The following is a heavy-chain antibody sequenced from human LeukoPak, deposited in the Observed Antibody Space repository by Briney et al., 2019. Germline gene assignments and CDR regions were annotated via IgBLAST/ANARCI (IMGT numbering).Heavy chain of an antibody. CDR1: GYSFSSGYY. CDR2: IHHSGST. CDR3: ARHLPVYYDSSGYQRDDAFDI. D-gene: IGHD3-22*01. V-gene: IGHV4-38-2*02. J-gene: IGHJ3*02. Sequence: SETLSLTCTVSGYSFSSGYYWGWVRQPPGKGLEWIGSIHHSGSTYNNPSLKSRVTISVDTSKKQFSLKLSSVTAADTAVYYCARHLPVYYDSSGYQRDDAFDIWGQGTMVTVSS.